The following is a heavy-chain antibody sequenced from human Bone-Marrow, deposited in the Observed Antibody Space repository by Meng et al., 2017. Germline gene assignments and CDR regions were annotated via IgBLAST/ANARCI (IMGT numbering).Heavy chain of an antibody. CDR3: ASTYYYDSTGPNWFGP. J-gene: IGHJ5*02. V-gene: IGHV4-31*03. D-gene: IGHD3-22*01. Sequence: QVQLQESGPVLVKPSQTLSLTRTVSGGSISRGGSYWSWIRQHPGKGLEWIGYVYYSGTTDYNPSLKSRVTISADTSKNQFSLKLSAVTAADTAVYYCASTYYYDSTGPNWFGPWGQGTLVTVSS. CDR1: GGSISRGGSY. CDR2: VYYSGTT.